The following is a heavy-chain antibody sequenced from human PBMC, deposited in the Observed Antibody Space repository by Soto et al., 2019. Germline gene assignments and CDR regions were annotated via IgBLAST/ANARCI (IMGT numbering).Heavy chain of an antibody. J-gene: IGHJ4*02. CDR2: ISGSGGST. Sequence: EVQLLESGGGLVQPGGSLRLSCAASGFTFSSYAMSWVRQAPGKGLEWVSAISGSGGSTYYADSVKGRFTISRDNSKNTLYLQMNSLRAENTAVYYCANTVLAVAGRAYWGQGTLVTVSS. CDR3: ANTVLAVAGRAY. CDR1: GFTFSSYA. D-gene: IGHD6-19*01. V-gene: IGHV3-23*01.